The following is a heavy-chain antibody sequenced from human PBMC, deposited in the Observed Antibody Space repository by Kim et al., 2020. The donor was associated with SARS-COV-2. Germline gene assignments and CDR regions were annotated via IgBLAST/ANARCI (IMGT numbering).Heavy chain of an antibody. Sequence: GGSLRLSCAASGFTVGSNSMGWVRQAPGKGLDWVSVIFRGGATDYADSVRGRFTISRDSSKNTLYLQMNSLRGEDTAVYYCAGWTSSSWFDNWVQGTMVTFS. J-gene: IGHJ4*02. CDR2: IFRGGAT. V-gene: IGHV3-53*01. CDR3: AGWTSSSWFDN. D-gene: IGHD6-6*01. CDR1: GFTVGSNS.